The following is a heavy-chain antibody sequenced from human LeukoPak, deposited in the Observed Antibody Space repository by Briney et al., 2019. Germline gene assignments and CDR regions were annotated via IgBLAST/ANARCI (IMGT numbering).Heavy chain of an antibody. J-gene: IGHJ5*02. CDR1: GFTFSSYG. CDR2: IWYDGSNK. Sequence: PGRSLRLSCAASGFTFSSYGMHWVRQAPGKGLEWVAVIWYDGSNKYYADSVKGRFTISRDNSKNTLYLQMNSLRAEDTAVYYCARESPYGPGGYHQNNWFDPWGQGTLVTVSS. V-gene: IGHV3-33*01. D-gene: IGHD3-10*01. CDR3: ARESPYGPGGYHQNNWFDP.